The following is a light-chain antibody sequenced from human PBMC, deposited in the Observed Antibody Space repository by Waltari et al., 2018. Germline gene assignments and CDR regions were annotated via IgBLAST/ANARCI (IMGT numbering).Light chain of an antibody. CDR3: CSYAGTYTYV. J-gene: IGLJ1*01. Sequence: QSALTRPRSVSGSPGQSVTISCTGTSRDVGASQYVSWFQQHPGGAPKLLIFDVTERPSGVPDRFSGSKSANTASLTISGLQPDDEADYYCCSYAGTYTYVFGPGTSVTVL. V-gene: IGLV2-11*01. CDR1: SRDVGASQY. CDR2: DVT.